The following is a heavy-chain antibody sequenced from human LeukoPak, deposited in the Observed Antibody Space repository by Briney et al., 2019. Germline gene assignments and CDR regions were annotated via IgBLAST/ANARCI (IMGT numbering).Heavy chain of an antibody. CDR2: ISGSGGST. J-gene: IGHJ3*02. Sequence: GGSLRLSCAASGFTFSSYAMSWVRQAPGKGLEWVSAISGSGGSTYYADSVKGRFTISRDNAKNSLYLQMNSLRAEDTALYHCARSYDSSGHDAFDIWGQGTMVTVSS. V-gene: IGHV3-23*01. D-gene: IGHD3-22*01. CDR1: GFTFSSYA. CDR3: ARSYDSSGHDAFDI.